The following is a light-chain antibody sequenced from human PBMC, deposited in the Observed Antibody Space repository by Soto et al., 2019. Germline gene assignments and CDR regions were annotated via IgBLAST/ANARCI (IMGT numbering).Light chain of an antibody. CDR3: QQYGRSPF. Sequence: EILLTQYTSTLSFSPGEMATLSCRASQSVSSTFLAWYQQKPGQAPRLLIFGASNRAPDTPDRFTGSGSGTDFTLTISRLEPDDFAMYYCQQYGRSPFFGQGTKVDIK. CDR2: GAS. CDR1: QSVSSTF. V-gene: IGKV3-20*01. J-gene: IGKJ1*01.